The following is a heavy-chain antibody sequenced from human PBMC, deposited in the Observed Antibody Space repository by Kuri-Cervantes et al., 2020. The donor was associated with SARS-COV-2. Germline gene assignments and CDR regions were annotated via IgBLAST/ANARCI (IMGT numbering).Heavy chain of an antibody. CDR1: KFNFSRYW. D-gene: IGHD5-18*01. CDR2: ISGSGGST. J-gene: IGHJ6*02. V-gene: IGHV3-23*01. CDR3: ARDGTAMTDYYYYGMDV. Sequence: GGSLRLSCAASKFNFSRYWTNWVRQAPGKGLEWVSAISGSGGSTYYADSVKGRFTISRDNSKNTLYLQMNSLRAEDTAVYYCARDGTAMTDYYYYGMDVWGQGTTVTVSS.